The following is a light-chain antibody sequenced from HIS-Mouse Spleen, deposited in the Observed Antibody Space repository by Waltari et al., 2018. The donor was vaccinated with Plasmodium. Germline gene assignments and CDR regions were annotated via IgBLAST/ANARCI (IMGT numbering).Light chain of an antibody. CDR1: QSVLYSSNNKNY. CDR3: QQYYSTPFT. J-gene: IGKJ2*01. V-gene: IGKV4-1*01. CDR2: WAS. Sequence: DIVMTQSPDSLAASLGHRATINRKSTQSVLYSSNNKNYLAWYQQKPGQPPKLLIYWASTRESGVPDRFSGSGSGTDFTLTISSLQAEDVAVYYCQQYYSTPFTFGQGTKLEIK.